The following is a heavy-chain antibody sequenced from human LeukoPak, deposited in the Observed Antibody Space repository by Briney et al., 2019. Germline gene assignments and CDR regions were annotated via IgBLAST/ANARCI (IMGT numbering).Heavy chain of an antibody. J-gene: IGHJ4*02. Sequence: ASVKVSCKTSGYTFTDYYMHWVRQAPGRGLEWMGWINPKSGGTNHAQKCQGRVSMTIDTSISTAYMELSSLRSDDTAVYYCVRLGGIVHFDYWGQGTLVTVSS. CDR1: GYTFTDYY. V-gene: IGHV1-2*02. D-gene: IGHD2/OR15-2a*01. CDR3: VRLGGIVHFDY. CDR2: INPKSGGT.